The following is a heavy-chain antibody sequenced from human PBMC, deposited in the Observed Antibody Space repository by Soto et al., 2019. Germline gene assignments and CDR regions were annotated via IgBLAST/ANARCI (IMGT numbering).Heavy chain of an antibody. CDR1: GGSFSGYY. Sequence: QVQLQQWGAGLLKPSETLSLTCAVYGGSFSGYYWSWIRQPPGKGLEWIGEINHSGSTNYNPSLKSRVTISVDTSKNQFSLKLSSVTAADTAVYYCARAAPRYCSGGSCLSGRDYWGQGTLVTVSS. CDR3: ARAAPRYCSGGSCLSGRDY. V-gene: IGHV4-34*01. CDR2: INHSGST. J-gene: IGHJ4*02. D-gene: IGHD2-15*01.